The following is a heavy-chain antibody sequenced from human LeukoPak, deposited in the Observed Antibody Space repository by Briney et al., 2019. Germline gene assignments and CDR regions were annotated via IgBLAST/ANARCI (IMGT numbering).Heavy chain of an antibody. V-gene: IGHV4-61*02. CDR1: GDSISSGTYY. CDR2: IDASGNP. J-gene: IGHJ4*02. Sequence: TLSLTCTVSGDSISSGTYYWSWIRQPAGRGLEWIGRIDASGNPNYNPSLRSRLTMSVNTSKNQFSLNLRFVTAADTAVYYCATRGEWLDEWYFDYWGQGTLVTASS. CDR3: ATRGEWLDEWYFDY. D-gene: IGHD6-19*01.